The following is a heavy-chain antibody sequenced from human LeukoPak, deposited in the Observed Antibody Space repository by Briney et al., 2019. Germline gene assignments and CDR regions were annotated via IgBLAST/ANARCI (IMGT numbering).Heavy chain of an antibody. V-gene: IGHV3-13*01. Sequence: PGGSLRLSCAASGFTFSNSDMHWVRQVPGKGLEWVALIQTAGDTYYPASVKGRFTISRENAKNSFHLQMNSLRAEDTAVYYCARDSRPGYGGAHDIWGPGTMVTVSS. CDR1: GFTFSNSD. CDR2: IQTAGDT. D-gene: IGHD5-12*01. J-gene: IGHJ3*02. CDR3: ARDSRPGYGGAHDI.